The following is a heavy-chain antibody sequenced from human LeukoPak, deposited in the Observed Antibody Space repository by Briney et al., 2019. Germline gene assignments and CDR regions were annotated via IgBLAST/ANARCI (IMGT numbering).Heavy chain of an antibody. CDR3: ARRSNTPAYYYGMDV. D-gene: IGHD2-2*02. CDR2: IYPGDSDT. J-gene: IGHJ6*02. Sequence: GESLKISCKGSGYSFTSYWIGWVRQMPGKGLEWMGIIYPGDSDTRYSPSFQGQVTISADKSISTAYLQWSSLKASDTAMYYCARRSNTPAYYYGMDVWGQGTTVTVPS. V-gene: IGHV5-51*01. CDR1: GYSFTSYW.